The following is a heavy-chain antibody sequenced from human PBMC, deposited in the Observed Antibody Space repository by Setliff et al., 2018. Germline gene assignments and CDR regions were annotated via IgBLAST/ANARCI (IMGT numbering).Heavy chain of an antibody. CDR2: INYSRVV. V-gene: IGHV4-34*01. CDR1: GGSLRRYY. Sequence: PSETLSLTCAVYGGSLRRYYWSWIRQSPGKGLEWIGEINYSRVVNYKPSLKSRVSISLDTSKNQFSLRLTSLTAADTAVYYCARGSGSFPFDYWGLGTLVTVSS. CDR3: ARGSGSFPFDY. D-gene: IGHD1-26*01. J-gene: IGHJ4*02.